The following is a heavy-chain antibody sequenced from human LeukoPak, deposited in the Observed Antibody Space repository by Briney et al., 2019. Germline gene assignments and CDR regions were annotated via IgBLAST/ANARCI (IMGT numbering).Heavy chain of an antibody. CDR3: ARDLEGRYDILTGYPFYYMDV. CDR2: IKQDGSEK. CDR1: GFTFSSYW. V-gene: IGHV3-7*01. J-gene: IGHJ6*03. Sequence: PGGSLRLSCAASGFTFSSYWMSWVRQAPGKGLEWVANIKQDGSEKYYVDSVKGRFTISRDNAKNSLYLQMNSLRAEDTAVYYCARDLEGRYDILTGYPFYYMDVWGKGTTVTVSS. D-gene: IGHD3-9*01.